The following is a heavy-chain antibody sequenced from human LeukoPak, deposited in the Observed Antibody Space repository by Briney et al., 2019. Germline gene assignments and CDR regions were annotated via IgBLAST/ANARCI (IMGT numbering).Heavy chain of an antibody. Sequence: PGGSLRLSCAASGFTFNTYSMNWVRQAPGKGLEWISYISESSDTIYYADSVKGRFTISRDNAKNSLYLQMNSLRAEDTALYYCARRFDYWGQGTLVTASS. V-gene: IGHV3-48*01. CDR1: GFTFNTYS. CDR2: ISESSDTI. CDR3: ARRFDY. J-gene: IGHJ4*02.